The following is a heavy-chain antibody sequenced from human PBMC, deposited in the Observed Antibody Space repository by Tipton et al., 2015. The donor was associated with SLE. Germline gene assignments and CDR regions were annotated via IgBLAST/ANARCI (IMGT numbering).Heavy chain of an antibody. CDR2: IYYSGST. CDR1: GGSISSSSYY. Sequence: TLSLTCTVSGGSISSSSYYWGWIRQPPGKGLEWIGSIYYSGSTYYNPSLRSRVTRSVDTSKNQFSLKLSSVTAADTAVYYCARLFIAAAGTFDYWGQGTLVTVSS. J-gene: IGHJ4*02. V-gene: IGHV4-39*07. D-gene: IGHD6-13*01. CDR3: ARLFIAAAGTFDY.